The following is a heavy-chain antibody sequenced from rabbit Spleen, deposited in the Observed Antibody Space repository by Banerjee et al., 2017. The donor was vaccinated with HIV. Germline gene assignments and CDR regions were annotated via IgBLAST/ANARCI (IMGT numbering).Heavy chain of an antibody. CDR2: IYTPDDHT. D-gene: IGHD8-1*01. Sequence: QEQLVEYGGDLVQPEGSLTLSCKASGFTLSSYYMCWVRQAPGKGLEWIGRIYTPDDHTYYATWAKGRFTISKTSSTTVTLQMTSLTAADTATYFCARDTGTSFSSYGMDLWGQGTLVTVS. CDR1: GFTLSSYY. V-gene: IGHV1S45*01. J-gene: IGHJ6*01. CDR3: ARDTGTSFSSYGMDL.